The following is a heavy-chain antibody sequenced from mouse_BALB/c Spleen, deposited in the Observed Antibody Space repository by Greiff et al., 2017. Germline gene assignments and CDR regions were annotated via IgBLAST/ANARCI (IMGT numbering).Heavy chain of an antibody. CDR1: GDSITSGY. CDR3: ARRGWAYWYFDV. V-gene: IGHV3-8*02. CDR2: ISYSGST. Sequence: EVQVVESGPSLVKPSQTLSLTCSVTGDSITSGYWNWIRKFPGNKLEYMGYISYSGSTYYNPSLKSRISITRDTSKNQYYLQLNSVTTEDTATYYCARRGWAYWYFDVWGAGTTVTVSS. J-gene: IGHJ1*01. D-gene: IGHD1-1*02.